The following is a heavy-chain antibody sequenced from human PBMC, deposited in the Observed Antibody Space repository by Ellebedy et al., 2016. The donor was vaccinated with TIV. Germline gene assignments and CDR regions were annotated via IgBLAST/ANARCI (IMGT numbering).Heavy chain of an antibody. D-gene: IGHD3-22*01. V-gene: IGHV3-30-3*01. J-gene: IGHJ6*02. CDR2: ISYDGSNK. CDR1: GFTFSSYA. CDR3: ASPDSSGYYYYGMDV. Sequence: PGGSLRLSCAASGFTFSSYAMHWVRQAPGKGLEWVAVISYDGSNKYYADSVKGRFNISRDNSKNTLYLQMNSLRAEDTAVYYCASPDSSGYYYYGMDVWGQGTTVTVSS.